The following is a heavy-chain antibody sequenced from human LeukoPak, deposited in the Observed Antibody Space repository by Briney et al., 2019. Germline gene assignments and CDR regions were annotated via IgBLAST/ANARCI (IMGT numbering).Heavy chain of an antibody. CDR3: ARDPVTFGGVIPSLCAFDI. CDR1: GGSISSSSYY. D-gene: IGHD3-16*02. Sequence: SETLSLTCTVSGGSISSSSYYCGWIRQPPGKGLEWIGSIYYSGSTHYNPSLKSRVTLSLDTSKNQFSLKLSSVTAADTAVDYCARDPVTFGGVIPSLCAFDIWGQGTMVTVSS. V-gene: IGHV4-39*07. CDR2: IYYSGST. J-gene: IGHJ3*02.